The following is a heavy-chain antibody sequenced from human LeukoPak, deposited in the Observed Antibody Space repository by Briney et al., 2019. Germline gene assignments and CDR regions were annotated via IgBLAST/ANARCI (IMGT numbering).Heavy chain of an antibody. CDR3: AKSRPPERHGYYYYGMDV. CDR1: GFPFSSYW. CDR2: IKQDGSEK. Sequence: GGSLRLSCAASGFPFSSYWMSWVRQPPGKGLEWVVVANIKQDGSEKSYVDSVKGRFTISRDNSKNTLYLQMNSLRAEDTAVYYCAKSRPPERHGYYYYGMDVWGKGTTVTVSS. V-gene: IGHV3-7*03. D-gene: IGHD1-1*01. J-gene: IGHJ6*04.